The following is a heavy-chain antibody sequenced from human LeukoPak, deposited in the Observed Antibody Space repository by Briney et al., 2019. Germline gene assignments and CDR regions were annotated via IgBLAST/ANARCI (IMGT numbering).Heavy chain of an antibody. CDR3: ARGPTDRKGGTYYYDSSGSTYYFDY. V-gene: IGHV4-4*07. Sequence: SETLSLTCTVSGGSISSYYWSWIRQPAGKGLEWIGRIYTSGSTNYNPSLKSRVTMSVDTSKTQLSLKLSSVTAADTAVYYCARGPTDRKGGTYYYDSSGSTYYFDYWGQGTLVTVSS. J-gene: IGHJ4*02. CDR1: GGSISSYY. CDR2: IYTSGST. D-gene: IGHD3-22*01.